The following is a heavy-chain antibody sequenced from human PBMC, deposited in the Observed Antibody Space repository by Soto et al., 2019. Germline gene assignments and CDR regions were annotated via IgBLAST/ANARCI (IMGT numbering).Heavy chain of an antibody. J-gene: IGHJ4*02. CDR3: AKDSDFWSGRTYLDY. CDR1: GFTFSSYG. Sequence: GGSLRLSCAASGFTFSSYGMHWVRQAPGKGLEWVAVISYDGSNKYYADSVKGRFTISRDNSKNTLYLQMNSLRVEDTAVYYCAKDSDFWSGRTYLDYWGQGTLVTVSS. V-gene: IGHV3-30*18. CDR2: ISYDGSNK. D-gene: IGHD3-3*01.